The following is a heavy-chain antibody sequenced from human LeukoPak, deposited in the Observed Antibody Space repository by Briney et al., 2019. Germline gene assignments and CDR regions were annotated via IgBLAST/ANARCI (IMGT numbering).Heavy chain of an antibody. D-gene: IGHD3-10*01. V-gene: IGHV1-2*02. CDR1: GYTFIGYY. Sequence: ASVKVSCKASGYTFIGYYMHWVRQAPGQGLEWMGWINPNSGGTNYAQKFQGRVTMTRDTSISTAYMELSRLRSDDTAVYYCVRSNYYGSGSYSPLEYYYYYMDVWRKATTVTNSS. CDR3: VRSNYYGSGSYSPLEYYYYYMDV. J-gene: IGHJ6*03. CDR2: INPNSGGT.